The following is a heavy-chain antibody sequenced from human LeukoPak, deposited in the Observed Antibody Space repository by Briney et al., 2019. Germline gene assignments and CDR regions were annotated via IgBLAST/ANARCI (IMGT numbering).Heavy chain of an antibody. CDR3: ARGQAAAGTKSRQFDY. V-gene: IGHV3-13*01. CDR1: GFTFSSYD. CDR2: IGTAGDT. Sequence: GGSLILSCAASGFTFSSYDMHWVRQATGEGLEWVSAIGTAGDTYYPGSVKGRFTISGENAKNSLYLQMNSLRAGDTAVYYCARGQAAAGTKSRQFDYWGQGTLVTVSS. J-gene: IGHJ4*02. D-gene: IGHD6-13*01.